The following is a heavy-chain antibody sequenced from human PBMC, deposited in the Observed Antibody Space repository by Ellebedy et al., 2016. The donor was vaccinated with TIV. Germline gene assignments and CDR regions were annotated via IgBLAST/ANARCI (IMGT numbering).Heavy chain of an antibody. CDR1: GFTFRRFA. J-gene: IGHJ4*02. V-gene: IGHV3-30*01. Sequence: GESLKISCAASGFTFRRFAIHWVRQPPGKGLEWVASISYDGSDRFYADSVKGRFTTSRYNSQSTAFLQLNNLRPDDSALYYCARDYGDYDYLDYWGQGILVTVSS. CDR3: ARDYGDYDYLDY. D-gene: IGHD4-17*01. CDR2: ISYDGSDR.